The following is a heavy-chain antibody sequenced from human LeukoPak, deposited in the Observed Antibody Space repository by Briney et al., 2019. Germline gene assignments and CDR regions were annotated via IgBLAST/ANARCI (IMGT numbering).Heavy chain of an antibody. Sequence: GGSLRLSCAASGFIFSNYGMRWLRQAPGKGLEWVSSISGSGATTYYADSVKGRFTISRDNSKNSLYLQMNSLRAEDTAVYYCAELGITMIGGVWGKGTTVTISS. J-gene: IGHJ6*04. CDR3: AELGITMIGGV. V-gene: IGHV3-23*01. D-gene: IGHD3-10*02. CDR2: ISGSGATT. CDR1: GFIFSNYG.